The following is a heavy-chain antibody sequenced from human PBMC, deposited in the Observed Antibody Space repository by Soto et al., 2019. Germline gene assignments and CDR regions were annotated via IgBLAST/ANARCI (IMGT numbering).Heavy chain of an antibody. CDR1: GWSFSGHY. V-gene: IGHV4-34*01. D-gene: IGHD5-18*01. CDR2: INHSGST. CDR3: ARGQRNTAMLLSQYYYYGMDV. J-gene: IGHJ6*02. Sequence: SETLSLTCTVYGWSFSGHYWSWIRQPPGKGLEWIGEINHSGSTNYNPSLKSRVTISVDTSKNQFSLKLSSVTAADTAVYYCARGQRNTAMLLSQYYYYGMDVWGQGTTVTVSS.